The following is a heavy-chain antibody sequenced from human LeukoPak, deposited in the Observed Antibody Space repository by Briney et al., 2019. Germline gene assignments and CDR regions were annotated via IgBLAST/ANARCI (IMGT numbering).Heavy chain of an antibody. CDR2: INHSGST. Sequence: SETLSLTCAVYGGSFSGYYWSWIRQPPGKGLEWIGEINHSGSTNYNPSLKSRVTISVDTSKNQFSLKLSSVTAADTAVYYCARERITMIVADGRFDYWGQGTLVTVSS. J-gene: IGHJ4*02. D-gene: IGHD3-22*01. CDR1: GGSFSGYY. V-gene: IGHV4-34*01. CDR3: ARERITMIVADGRFDY.